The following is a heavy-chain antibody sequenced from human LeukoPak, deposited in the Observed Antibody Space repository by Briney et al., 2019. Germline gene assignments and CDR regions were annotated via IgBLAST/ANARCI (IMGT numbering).Heavy chain of an antibody. D-gene: IGHD4-23*01. CDR1: GFTLSNFW. J-gene: IGHJ4*02. Sequence: GGSLRLSCAASGFTLSNFWMSWVRQAPGKGLEWVANMERDGSEKNYVDTVKGRFTISRDNAKNTLFLQMNSLRGDDTAVYYCARESTEVTPGYWGQGTLVTVSS. V-gene: IGHV3-7*01. CDR3: ARESTEVTPGY. CDR2: MERDGSEK.